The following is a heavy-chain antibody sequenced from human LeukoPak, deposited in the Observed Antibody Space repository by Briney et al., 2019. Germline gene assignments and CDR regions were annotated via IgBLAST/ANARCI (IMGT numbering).Heavy chain of an antibody. D-gene: IGHD3-10*01. Sequence: PSETLSLTCTVSGGSISSGSYYWSWIRQPAGKGLEWIGRIYTSGSTNYNPSLKSRVTISVDTSKNQFSLKLSSVTAADTAVYYCAGSYYYGSGSYYNDDFDYWGQGTLVTVSS. CDR3: AGSYYYGSGSYYNDDFDY. CDR2: IYTSGST. CDR1: GGSISSGSYY. V-gene: IGHV4-61*02. J-gene: IGHJ4*02.